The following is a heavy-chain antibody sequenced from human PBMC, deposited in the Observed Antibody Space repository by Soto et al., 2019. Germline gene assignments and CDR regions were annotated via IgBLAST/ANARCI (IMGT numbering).Heavy chain of an antibody. CDR2: ISYGGST. V-gene: IGHV4-31*03. J-gene: IGHJ4*02. CDR1: GGSINSGGYC. Sequence: QVQLQESGPGLVKPSQTLSLTCTVSGGSINSGGYCWSWIRQHPGKGLDWIGCISYGGSTSYNPSLNSRVTLSVATSKNQFSLKLTSVTAADTAVYDGSRGILVWGQGALITVSS. D-gene: IGHD5-18*01. CDR3: SRGILV.